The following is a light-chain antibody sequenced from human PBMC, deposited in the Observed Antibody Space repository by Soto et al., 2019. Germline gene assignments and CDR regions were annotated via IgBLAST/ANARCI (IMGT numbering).Light chain of an antibody. V-gene: IGLV2-18*02. J-gene: IGLJ1*01. CDR3: YSFTTSDTYV. CDR2: EVS. CDR1: SSDVGSYNH. Sequence: QSALTQPPSVSGSPGQSATISCSGTSSDVGSYNHVSWYQQAPGTAPKLMIYEVSNRPSGVPDRFSGSKSGNTASLTISGLQPEDEADYYCYSFTTSDTYVFGTGTKVTVL.